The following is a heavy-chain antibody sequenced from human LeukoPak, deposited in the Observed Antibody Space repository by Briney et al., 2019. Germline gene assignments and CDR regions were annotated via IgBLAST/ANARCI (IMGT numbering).Heavy chain of an antibody. J-gene: IGHJ6*03. Sequence: GGSLRLSCAVSGFAFSGSAMHWVRQASGQGLEWVGRIGSRADTYATTYAASVKGRFTISRDDSKNTAYLQMNNVKTEDTAVYYCLVEPTYYVDVWGKGTAVTVSS. CDR2: IGSRADTYAT. CDR3: LVEPTYYVDV. V-gene: IGHV3-73*01. CDR1: GFAFSGSA.